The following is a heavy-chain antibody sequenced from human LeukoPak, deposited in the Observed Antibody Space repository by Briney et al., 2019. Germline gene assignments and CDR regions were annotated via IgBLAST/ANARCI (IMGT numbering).Heavy chain of an antibody. CDR2: ISGSGGST. CDR3: AKLVNDYGESDY. Sequence: GGSLRLSCAASGLTFSSYAMSWVRQAPGKGLEWVSAISGSGGSTYYADSVKGRFTISRDNSKNTLYLQMNSLRAGDTAVYYCAKLVNDYGESDYWGQGTLVTVSS. D-gene: IGHD4-17*01. V-gene: IGHV3-23*01. J-gene: IGHJ4*02. CDR1: GLTFSSYA.